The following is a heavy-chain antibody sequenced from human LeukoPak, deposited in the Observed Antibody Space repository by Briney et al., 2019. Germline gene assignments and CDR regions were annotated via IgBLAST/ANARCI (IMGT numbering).Heavy chain of an antibody. CDR1: GGTFSSYA. CDR2: IIPIFGTA. V-gene: IGHV1-69*13. Sequence: ASVKVSCKASGGTFSSYAISWVRQAPGQGLEWMGGIIPIFGTANYAQKFQGRVTITADESTSTAYMELSSLRSEDTAVYYRASWVLDGGKNYYYYGMDVWGQGTTVTVSS. D-gene: IGHD4-23*01. J-gene: IGHJ6*02. CDR3: ASWVLDGGKNYYYYGMDV.